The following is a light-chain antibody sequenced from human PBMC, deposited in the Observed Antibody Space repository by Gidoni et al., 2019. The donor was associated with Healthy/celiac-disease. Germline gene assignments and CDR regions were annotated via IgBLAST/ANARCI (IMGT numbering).Light chain of an antibody. CDR3: QQYNNWPPTIT. CDR2: GAS. V-gene: IGKV3-15*01. J-gene: IGKJ5*01. CDR1: QSVSSN. Sequence: EIVLTQSPATLSVSPGERATLSGRASQSVSSNFAWYQQKPGQAPRRLIYGASTRATGIPARFSGRGSGTEFTLTISSLQSEDFAVYYGQQYNNWPPTITFGQGTRLEIK.